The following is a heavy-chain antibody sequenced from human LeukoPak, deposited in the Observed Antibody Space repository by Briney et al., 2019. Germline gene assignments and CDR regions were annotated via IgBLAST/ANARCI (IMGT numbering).Heavy chain of an antibody. CDR3: ARVITVRGVIFDY. Sequence: SETLSLTCTVSGGSISTSNYYWGWIRQPPGKGLEWIGNIFYSGSTNYNPSLKSRVTISVDTSKNQFSLTLNSVTAADTAVYYCARVITVRGVIFDYWGQGTLVTVSS. J-gene: IGHJ4*02. CDR1: GGSISTSNYY. V-gene: IGHV4-61*05. D-gene: IGHD3-16*01. CDR2: IFYSGST.